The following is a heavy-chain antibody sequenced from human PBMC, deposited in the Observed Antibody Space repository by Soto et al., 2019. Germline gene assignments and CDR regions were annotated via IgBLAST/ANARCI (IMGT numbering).Heavy chain of an antibody. V-gene: IGHV4-31*03. CDR3: ARGRAIRESGSPSLDP. Sequence: QVQLKESGPGLVKPSQTLSLTCTVSGGSINSGGYYWSWIRQHPGKGLEWIGYIYYSGSTFYNPSLRSRVTVSVDTSKNQISLRLTSVPAADTAVYYCARGRAIRESGSPSLDPWGQGTLGTVSS. D-gene: IGHD3-10*01. CDR1: GGSINSGGYY. CDR2: IYYSGST. J-gene: IGHJ5*02.